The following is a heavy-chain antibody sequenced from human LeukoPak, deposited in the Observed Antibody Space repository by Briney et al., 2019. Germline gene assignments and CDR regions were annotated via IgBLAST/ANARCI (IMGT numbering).Heavy chain of an antibody. CDR2: IIPIFGTA. V-gene: IGHV1-69*13. CDR1: GGTFSSYA. Sequence: ASVKVSCKASGGTFSSYAISWVRQAPGQGLEWMGGIIPIFGTANYAQKFQGRVTITADESTSTAYMELSSLRSEDTAVYYCARIPVLIGGFDYWGQGTLVTVSS. J-gene: IGHJ4*02. CDR3: ARIPVLIGGFDY.